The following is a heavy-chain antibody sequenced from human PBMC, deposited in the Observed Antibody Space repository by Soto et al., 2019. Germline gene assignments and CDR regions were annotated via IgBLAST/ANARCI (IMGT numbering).Heavy chain of an antibody. V-gene: IGHV4-61*01. CDR2: XHXXXSX. CDR1: GGSVSSGSYR. CDR3: ARDGHGMDV. J-gene: IGHJ6*02. Sequence: SETLCLTCTVSGGSVSSGSYRWTWIRQPPGKGLEXXXYXHXXXSXXXXPSLKGRVTMSIDTSKNQLSLKLSSVTAADTAVYYCARDGHGMDVWGQGTKVTVSS.